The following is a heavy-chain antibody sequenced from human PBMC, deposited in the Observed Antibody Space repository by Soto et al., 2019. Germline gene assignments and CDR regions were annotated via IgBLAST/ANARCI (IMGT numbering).Heavy chain of an antibody. J-gene: IGHJ5*02. Sequence: GGSLRLSCAASGFTFSSYSMNWVRQAPGKGLEWVSSISSSSSYIYYADSVKGRFTISRDNAKNSLYLQMNSLRAEDTAVYYCARDGQLPYNWFDPWGQGTLVTVSS. D-gene: IGHD1-7*01. V-gene: IGHV3-21*01. CDR1: GFTFSSYS. CDR2: ISSSSSYI. CDR3: ARDGQLPYNWFDP.